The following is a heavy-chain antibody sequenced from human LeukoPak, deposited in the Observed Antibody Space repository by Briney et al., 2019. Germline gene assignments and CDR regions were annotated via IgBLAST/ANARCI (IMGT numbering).Heavy chain of an antibody. CDR2: TYYRSKWYN. Sequence: SQTLSLTCDISGDSVSSNSAAWNWISQSPSRGLEWLGRTYYRSKWYNDYAVSLKSRMTINADTSKNQFSLQLNSVTPEDTAVYYCAKGRWALFDCWGQGTLVIVSS. J-gene: IGHJ4*02. CDR3: AKGRWALFDC. CDR1: GDSVSSNSAA. D-gene: IGHD3-10*01. V-gene: IGHV6-1*01.